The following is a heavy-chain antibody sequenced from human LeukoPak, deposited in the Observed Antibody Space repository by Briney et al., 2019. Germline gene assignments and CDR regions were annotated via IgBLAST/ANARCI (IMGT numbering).Heavy chain of an antibody. CDR1: GGSISSYH. CDR3: ASYYDSSAYYDAFDI. J-gene: IGHJ3*02. V-gene: IGHV4-59*01. Sequence: SGTLTLTCTVSGGSISSYHWSWIRQPPGKGLEWIGYVYSSGSTNYNPSLKSRVTMSVDTSKNDFSLKLSSVTAADTAIYYCASYYDSSAYYDAFDIWGQGTMVTVSS. D-gene: IGHD3-22*01. CDR2: VYSSGST.